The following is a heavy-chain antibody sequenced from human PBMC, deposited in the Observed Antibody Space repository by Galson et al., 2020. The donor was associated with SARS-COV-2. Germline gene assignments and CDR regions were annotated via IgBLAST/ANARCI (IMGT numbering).Heavy chain of an antibody. CDR3: ARGKSWETSAWSYFGMDV. CDR2: VNGGDNDAV. CDR1: GYTFTDYA. V-gene: IGHV1-3*01. D-gene: IGHD6-19*01. Sequence: ASVKVSCKASGYTFTDYAVHWVRQAPGHSFEWMAWVNGGDNDAVTYSKSLQDRVTITRDTSASTAYMELRNLKSEDTGVYFCARGKSWETSAWSYFGMDVWGQGTTVSVAS. J-gene: IGHJ6*02.